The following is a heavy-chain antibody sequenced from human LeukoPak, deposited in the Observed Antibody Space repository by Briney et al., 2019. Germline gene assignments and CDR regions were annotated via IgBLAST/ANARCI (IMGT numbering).Heavy chain of an antibody. CDR1: GYTFTSYG. V-gene: IGHV1-18*01. D-gene: IGHD6-19*01. J-gene: IGHJ4*02. CDR3: ARDRSSGWCFDY. CDR2: ISAYNGNT. Sequence: ASVKVSCKASGYTFTSYGISWVRQAPGQGLEWMGWISAYNGNTNYAQKLQGRVTMTTDTSTSAAYMELRSLRSDDTAVYYCARDRSSGWCFDYWGQGTLVTVSS.